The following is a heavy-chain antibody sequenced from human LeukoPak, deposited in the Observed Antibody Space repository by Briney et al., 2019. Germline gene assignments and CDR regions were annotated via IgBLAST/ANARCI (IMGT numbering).Heavy chain of an antibody. J-gene: IGHJ3*02. Sequence: TLSLTCTVSGGSISSSSYYWGWIRQPPGKGLECIGNIYYSGSTSYNPSLKSRVTISLDTSKNQFSLKLSSVTAADTAVYYCAREQYTRGAFDIWGQGTMVTVSS. D-gene: IGHD1-1*01. CDR1: GGSISSSSYY. CDR2: IYYSGST. CDR3: AREQYTRGAFDI. V-gene: IGHV4-39*07.